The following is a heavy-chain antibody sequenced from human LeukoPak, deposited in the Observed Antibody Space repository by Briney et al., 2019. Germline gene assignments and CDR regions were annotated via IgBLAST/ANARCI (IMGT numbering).Heavy chain of an antibody. J-gene: IGHJ3*02. CDR2: IYSGGST. D-gene: IGHD5-24*01. V-gene: IGHV3-53*01. CDR1: GFTVSRSY. Sequence: GGSLRLSCAASGFTVSRSYMSWVRQAPGKGLEWVSVIYSGGSTNYADSVKGRFTISRDNAKNSLYLQMNSLRAEDTAVYYCARDRRRDGYNFWMWAFDIWGQGTMVTVS. CDR3: ARDRRRDGYNFWMWAFDI.